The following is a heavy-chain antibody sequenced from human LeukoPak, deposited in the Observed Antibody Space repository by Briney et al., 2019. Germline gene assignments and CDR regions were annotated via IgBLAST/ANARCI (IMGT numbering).Heavy chain of an antibody. Sequence: SETLSLTCTVSGGSVSSGSYYWSWIRQPPGKGLEWIGYIYYSGSTSYNPSLKSRVTISVDTSKNQFSLKLTSVTAADTAVYYCARGSSYYSDSSGYSRGFDYWGQGTLVTVSS. CDR3: ARGSSYYSDSSGYSRGFDY. J-gene: IGHJ4*02. V-gene: IGHV4-61*01. CDR1: GGSVSSGSYY. CDR2: IYYSGST. D-gene: IGHD3-22*01.